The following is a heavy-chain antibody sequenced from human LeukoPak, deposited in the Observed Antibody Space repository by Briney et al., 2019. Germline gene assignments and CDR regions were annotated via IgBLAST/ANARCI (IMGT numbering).Heavy chain of an antibody. CDR3: AREETYGDLCYFDY. J-gene: IGHJ4*02. V-gene: IGHV3-20*04. Sequence: QPGGSLRLSCAASGFTFDDYGMSWVRQAPGKGLEWVSGINWNGGSTGYADSVKGRFTISRDNAKNSLYLQMNSLRAEDTALYYCAREETYGDLCYFDYWGQGTLVTVSS. CDR1: GFTFDDYG. D-gene: IGHD4-17*01. CDR2: INWNGGST.